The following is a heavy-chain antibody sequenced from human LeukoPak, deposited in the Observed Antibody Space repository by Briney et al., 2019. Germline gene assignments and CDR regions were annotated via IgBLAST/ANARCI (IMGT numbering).Heavy chain of an antibody. J-gene: IGHJ5*02. D-gene: IGHD4-17*01. CDR3: ARGGRVVSTVTRNWFDP. Sequence: GASVKVSCKASGYTFTNYYMVWVRQAPGQGLEWMGWINPNSGGTNYAQKFQGRVTMTRDTSISTAYMELSRLRSDDTAVYYCARGGRVVSTVTRNWFDPWGQGTLVTVSS. CDR2: INPNSGGT. V-gene: IGHV1-2*02. CDR1: GYTFTNYY.